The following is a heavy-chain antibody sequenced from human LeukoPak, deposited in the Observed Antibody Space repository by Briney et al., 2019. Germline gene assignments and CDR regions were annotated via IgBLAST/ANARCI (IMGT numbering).Heavy chain of an antibody. D-gene: IGHD6-19*01. Sequence: GGSLRLSCAASGFTFSSYGMSWVRQAPGKGLEWVSAISGSGGSTYYADSVKGRFTISRDNSKNTLYLQMNSLRAEDTAVYYCAKGDSSGWYFNPYYYYMDVWGKGTTVTISS. CDR3: AKGDSSGWYFNPYYYYMDV. CDR1: GFTFSSYG. V-gene: IGHV3-23*01. J-gene: IGHJ6*03. CDR2: ISGSGGST.